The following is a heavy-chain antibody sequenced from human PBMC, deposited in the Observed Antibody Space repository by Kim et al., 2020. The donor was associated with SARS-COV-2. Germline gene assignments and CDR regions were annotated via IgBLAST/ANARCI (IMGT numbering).Heavy chain of an antibody. J-gene: IGHJ4*02. CDR1: GYSFTSFG. CDR3: ARDCSGGGCAPLY. Sequence: ASVKVSCKASGYSFTSFGISWVRQAPGQGLEWMGWISPYNDNTKYAQKFQGRVTMTTDISTSTAYMELRSLRSDDTAVYFCARDCSGGGCAPLYWGQGTLVTVSS. D-gene: IGHD2-15*01. CDR2: ISPYNDNT. V-gene: IGHV1-18*01.